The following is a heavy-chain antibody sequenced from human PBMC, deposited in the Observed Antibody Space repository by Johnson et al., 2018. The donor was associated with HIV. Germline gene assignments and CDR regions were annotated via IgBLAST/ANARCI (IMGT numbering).Heavy chain of an antibody. CDR2: IYSGGST. CDR3: ARVGGAYCGGDCSPDAFDI. V-gene: IGHV3-66*01. CDR1: GFTFSSYA. J-gene: IGHJ3*02. Sequence: QLVESGGGLVQPGGSLRLSCAASGFTFSSYAMHWVRQAPGKGLEWVSVIYSGGSTYYADSVKGRFTISRDNSKNTLYLQMNSLRAEDTAVYYCARVGGAYCGGDCSPDAFDIWGQGTMVTVSS. D-gene: IGHD2-21*02.